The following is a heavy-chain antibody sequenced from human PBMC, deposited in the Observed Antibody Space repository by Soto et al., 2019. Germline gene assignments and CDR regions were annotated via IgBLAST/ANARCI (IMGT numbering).Heavy chain of an antibody. CDR2: IYYGGST. CDR1: GGSISSGGYY. CDR3: ARSPEATVTAFDY. Sequence: QVQLQESGPGLVKPSQTLSLTCTVSGGSISSGGYYWSWIRQHPGKGLEWIGYIYYGGSTYYNPSLNSRVTISVDTSKNQFSLKLSSVTAADTAVYYCARSPEATVTAFDYWGQGTLVTVSS. D-gene: IGHD4-17*01. J-gene: IGHJ4*02. V-gene: IGHV4-31*03.